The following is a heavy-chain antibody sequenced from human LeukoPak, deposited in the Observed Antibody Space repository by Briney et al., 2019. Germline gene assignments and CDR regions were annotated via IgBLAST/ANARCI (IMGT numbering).Heavy chain of an antibody. Sequence: PSETLSLTCTVSGGSISSYYWSWIRQPPGKGLEWIGYIYYSGSTYYNPSLKSRVTISVDTSKNQFSLKLSSVTAADTAVYYCARRPYYYGSGSLDYWGQGTLVTVSS. J-gene: IGHJ4*02. D-gene: IGHD3-10*01. V-gene: IGHV4-59*08. CDR2: IYYSGST. CDR1: GGSISSYY. CDR3: ARRPYYYGSGSLDY.